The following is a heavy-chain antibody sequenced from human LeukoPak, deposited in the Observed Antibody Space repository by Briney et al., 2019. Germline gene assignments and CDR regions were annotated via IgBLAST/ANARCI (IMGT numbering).Heavy chain of an antibody. Sequence: GESLKISCKGSGYSFTSYWIGWVRQMPGKGLEWMGIIYPGDSDTRYSPSFQGQVTISADKSISTAYLQWSSLKASDTAMYYCANWGKISALLFDYGGQEPWVTVSS. J-gene: IGHJ4*02. CDR3: ANWGKISALLFDY. D-gene: IGHD1-26*01. V-gene: IGHV5-51*01. CDR1: GYSFTSYW. CDR2: IYPGDSDT.